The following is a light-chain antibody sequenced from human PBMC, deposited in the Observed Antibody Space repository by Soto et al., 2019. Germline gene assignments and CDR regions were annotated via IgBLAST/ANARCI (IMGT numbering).Light chain of an antibody. CDR1: QSVLYSSNNKNY. CDR2: CAS. J-gene: IGKJ1*01. V-gene: IGKV4-1*01. Sequence: DIVMTQSPDSLAVSLGERATINCKSSQSVLYSSNNKNYLAWYQQKPGQPPKLLISCASTRESGVPDRFSGSGSGTDFTLTITSLQAEDVAVYYCQQYYRSPWTFGQGNKVEI. CDR3: QQYYRSPWT.